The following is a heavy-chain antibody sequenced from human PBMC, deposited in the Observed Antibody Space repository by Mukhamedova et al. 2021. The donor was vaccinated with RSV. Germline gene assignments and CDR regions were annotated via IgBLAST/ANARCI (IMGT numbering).Heavy chain of an antibody. Sequence: SWIRQPPGKGLEWIGEINRSGSTNYNPSLKSRVTISVDTSKNQFSLKLSSVTAADTAVYYCARGLSRTRVLRFLEWAFDIWGQG. D-gene: IGHD3-3*01. V-gene: IGHV4-34*01. CDR3: ARGLSRTRVLRFLEWAFDI. J-gene: IGHJ3*02. CDR2: INRSGST.